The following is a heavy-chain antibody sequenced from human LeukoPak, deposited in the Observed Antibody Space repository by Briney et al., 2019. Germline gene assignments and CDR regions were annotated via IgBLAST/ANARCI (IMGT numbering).Heavy chain of an antibody. V-gene: IGHV4-4*07. CDR3: ARDDPDDSSGYSSWYFDY. D-gene: IGHD3-22*01. CDR2: IYTSGST. J-gene: IGHJ4*02. CDR1: GGSISSYY. Sequence: SETLSLTCTVSGGSISSYYWSWVRQPAGKGLEWIGRIYTSGSTNYNPSLTSRVTMSVDTSKNPFSLKLSSVTAADTAVYYCARDDPDDSSGYSSWYFDYWGQGTLVTVSS.